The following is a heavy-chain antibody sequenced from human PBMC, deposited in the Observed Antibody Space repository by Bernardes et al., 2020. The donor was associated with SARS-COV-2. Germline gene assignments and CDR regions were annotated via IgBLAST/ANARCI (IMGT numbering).Heavy chain of an antibody. CDR2: IDWDDDK. CDR1: GFSLSTSGMC. Sequence: SGPTLVKPTQTLTLTCTFSGFSLSTSGMCVSWIRQPPGKALEWLARIDWDDDKYYSTSLKTRLTISKDTSKNQVVLTVTNMDPVDTATYYCARIRSGTDLYYFDYWGQGTLVTVSS. D-gene: IGHD1-26*01. V-gene: IGHV2-70*11. CDR3: ARIRSGTDLYYFDY. J-gene: IGHJ4*02.